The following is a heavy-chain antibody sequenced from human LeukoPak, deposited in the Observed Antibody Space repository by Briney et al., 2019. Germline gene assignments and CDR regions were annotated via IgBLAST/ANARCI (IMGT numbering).Heavy chain of an antibody. D-gene: IGHD1-26*01. J-gene: IGHJ5*02. CDR3: ARLIIVGVLNWFDP. CDR1: GFTFSSYG. V-gene: IGHV3-23*01. Sequence: GGSLRLSSAASGFTFSSYGMSWVRQAPGKGLEWVSAISGSGGSTYYADSVKGRFTISRDNSKNTLYLQMNSLRAEDTAVYYCARLIIVGVLNWFDPWGQGTLVTVSS. CDR2: ISGSGGST.